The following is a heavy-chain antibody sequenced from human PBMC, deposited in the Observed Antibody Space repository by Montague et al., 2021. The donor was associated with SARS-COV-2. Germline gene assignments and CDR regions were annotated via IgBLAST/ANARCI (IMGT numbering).Heavy chain of an antibody. CDR1: GFTFSSYA. Sequence: SLRLSCAASGFTFSSYAMHWVRQAPGKGLEWVAVISYDGSNKYYADSVKGRFTISRDNYKNTLYLQMNSLRAEDTAVYYCARDREITMVRGAPLNGMDVWGQGTTVTVSS. J-gene: IGHJ6*02. CDR2: ISYDGSNK. CDR3: ARDREITMVRGAPLNGMDV. D-gene: IGHD3-10*01. V-gene: IGHV3-30-3*01.